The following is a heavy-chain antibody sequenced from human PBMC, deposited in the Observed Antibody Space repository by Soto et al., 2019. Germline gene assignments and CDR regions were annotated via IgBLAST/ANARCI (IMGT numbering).Heavy chain of an antibody. Sequence: ASETLSLTCTVSGGSISSYYWSWIRQPPGKGLEWIGYIYYSGSTNYNPSLKSRVTISVDTSKNQFSLKLSSVTAADTAVYYCAQVNDFGNGYYSTNWFNPCGQLSLVTVSA. CDR2: IYYSGST. CDR1: GGSISSYY. CDR3: AQVNDFGNGYYSTNWFNP. V-gene: IGHV4-59*01. J-gene: IGHJ5*02. D-gene: IGHD3-3*01.